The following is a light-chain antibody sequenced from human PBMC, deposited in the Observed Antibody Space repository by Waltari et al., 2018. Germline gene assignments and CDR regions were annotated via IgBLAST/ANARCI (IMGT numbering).Light chain of an antibody. CDR3: LISFAGTWV. CDR2: DPS. CDR1: TGPVTIDHY. V-gene: IGLV7-46*01. J-gene: IGLJ2*01. Sequence: QAVVTQEPSLTVSPGGTVTLTCDSSTGPVTIDHYPYLFQQKVGQATRAMVHDPSDRYSWTPARCSGSLVGGKPALTLSGARPEDEADYYCLISFAGTWVFGGGTKLTVL.